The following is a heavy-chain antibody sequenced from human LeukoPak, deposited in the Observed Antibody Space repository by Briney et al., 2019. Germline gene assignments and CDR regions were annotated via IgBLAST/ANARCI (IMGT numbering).Heavy chain of an antibody. V-gene: IGHV3-21*01. CDR3: ARNRGTSYYLNDAFDI. Sequence: GGSLRLSCAASGFTFSTYYMNWVRQAPGKGLEWVSFISTSSSYIYYADSLKGRFTISRDNAKNSLYLQMNSLRAEDTAVYYCARNRGTSYYLNDAFDIWGQGTLVTVSS. D-gene: IGHD3/OR15-3a*01. CDR2: ISTSSSYI. J-gene: IGHJ3*02. CDR1: GFTFSTYY.